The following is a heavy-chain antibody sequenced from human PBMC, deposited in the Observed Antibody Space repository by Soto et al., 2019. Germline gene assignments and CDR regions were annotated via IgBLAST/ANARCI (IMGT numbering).Heavy chain of an antibody. D-gene: IGHD6-19*01. CDR1: GFTFSSYA. CDR2: ISYDGSNK. CDR3: ATVVLGAVAGTDDH. V-gene: IGHV3-30-3*01. Sequence: QVQLVESGGGVVQPGRSLRLSCAASGFTFSSYAMHWVRQAPGKGLEWVAVISYDGSNKYYADSVKGRFTISRDNSKNTLYLQMNSLRAEDTAVYYCATVVLGAVAGTDDHWGQGTLVTVSS. J-gene: IGHJ5*02.